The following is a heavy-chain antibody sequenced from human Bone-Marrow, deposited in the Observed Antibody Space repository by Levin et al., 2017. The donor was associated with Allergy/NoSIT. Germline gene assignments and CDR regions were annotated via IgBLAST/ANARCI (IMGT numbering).Heavy chain of an antibody. CDR1: GFTFSSYW. D-gene: IGHD2-8*02. Sequence: GGSLRLSCAASGFTFSSYWMNWVRQAPGKGLEWVANIKSDGRTKYYVDSVKGRFTISRDNAKSSLYLQMNSLRAEDTAVYYCAKGYCAGGACDRGDWGQGTLVTVSS. CDR3: AKGYCAGGACDRGD. J-gene: IGHJ4*02. CDR2: IKSDGRTK. V-gene: IGHV3-7*01.